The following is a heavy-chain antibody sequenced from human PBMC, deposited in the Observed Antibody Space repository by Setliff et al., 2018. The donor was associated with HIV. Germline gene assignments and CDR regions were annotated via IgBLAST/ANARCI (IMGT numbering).Heavy chain of an antibody. J-gene: IGHJ4*02. CDR1: GDSFSTSSYF. CDR3: AREGRGDPSLATTRLDY. V-gene: IGHV4-39*02. Sequence: PSETLSLTCSVSGDSFSTSSYFWGWVRQSPGKGLEWIANIYYTGFTYCNPSLKSRVTISIDKSKSQFSLNPTSVTASDTAVYYCAREGRGDPSLATTRLDYWGQGKLVTVSS. D-gene: IGHD1-1*01. CDR2: IYYTGFT.